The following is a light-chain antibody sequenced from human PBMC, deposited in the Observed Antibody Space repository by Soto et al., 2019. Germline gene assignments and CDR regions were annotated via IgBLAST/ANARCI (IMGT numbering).Light chain of an antibody. Sequence: QSVLTQPPSASGTPGQRVTISCSRSSSNIGSNTVNWYQQLPGTAPKILMYRNNQRPSGVPDRFSGSKSGTSASLAISGLQSEDEAEYYCAAWDDSLNGVVFGGGTKVTVL. CDR3: AAWDDSLNGVV. CDR1: SSNIGSNT. V-gene: IGLV1-44*01. CDR2: RNN. J-gene: IGLJ2*01.